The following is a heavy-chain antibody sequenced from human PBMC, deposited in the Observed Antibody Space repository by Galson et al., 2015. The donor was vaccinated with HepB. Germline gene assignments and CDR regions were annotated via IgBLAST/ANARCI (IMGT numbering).Heavy chain of an antibody. CDR3: ATEGDTSTWYRY. D-gene: IGHD6-13*01. CDR2: IYSGEGT. Sequence: SLRLSCAASGFTVSGNYLSWVRQAPGKGLEWVSSIYSGEGTSYADSVKGRFTISRDNSKNSVYLQMNSLRAEDTAVYYCATEGDTSTWYRYWGRGTLVTVSS. V-gene: IGHV3-66*01. J-gene: IGHJ4*02. CDR1: GFTVSGNY.